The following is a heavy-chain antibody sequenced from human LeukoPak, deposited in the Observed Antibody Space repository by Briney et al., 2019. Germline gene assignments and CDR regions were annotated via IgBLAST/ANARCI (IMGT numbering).Heavy chain of an antibody. D-gene: IGHD3-22*01. J-gene: IGHJ6*03. V-gene: IGHV5-51*01. Sequence: GESLKISCKGSGYSFTSYWIGWVRQMPGKGLEWTGIIYPGDSDTRYSPSFQGQVTISADKSISTAYLQWSSLKASDTAMYYCARHIPNYYDSSGFGYYYMDVWGKGTTVTISS. CDR1: GYSFTSYW. CDR3: ARHIPNYYDSSGFGYYYMDV. CDR2: IYPGDSDT.